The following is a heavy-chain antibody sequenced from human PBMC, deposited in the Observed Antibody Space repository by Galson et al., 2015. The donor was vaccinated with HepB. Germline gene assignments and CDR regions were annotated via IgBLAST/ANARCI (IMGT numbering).Heavy chain of an antibody. D-gene: IGHD2-15*01. V-gene: IGHV3-21*01. Sequence: SLRLSCAASGFTFSSYSMNWVRQAPGKGLEWVSSISSSSSYIYYADSVKGRFTISRDNAKNSLYLQMNSLRAEDTAVYYCARVGCSGGSCYEADDAFDIWGQGTMVTVSS. CDR1: GFTFSSYS. CDR2: ISSSSSYI. J-gene: IGHJ3*02. CDR3: ARVGCSGGSCYEADDAFDI.